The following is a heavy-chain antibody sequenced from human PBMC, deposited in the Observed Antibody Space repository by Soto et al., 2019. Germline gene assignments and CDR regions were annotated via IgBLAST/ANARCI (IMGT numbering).Heavy chain of an antibody. CDR1: GFTFSSYA. V-gene: IGHV3-23*01. CDR2: ISGSGGST. Sequence: EVQLLESGGGLVQPGGSLRLSCAASGFTFSSYAMSWVRQAPGTGLEWVSAISGSGGSTYYADSVKGRFTISRDNSKNTLYLQMNSLRAEDTAVYYCAKGGTSSISSSWPYYYYYYMDVWGKGTTVTVSS. J-gene: IGHJ6*03. CDR3: AKGGTSSISSSWPYYYYYYMDV. D-gene: IGHD6-13*01.